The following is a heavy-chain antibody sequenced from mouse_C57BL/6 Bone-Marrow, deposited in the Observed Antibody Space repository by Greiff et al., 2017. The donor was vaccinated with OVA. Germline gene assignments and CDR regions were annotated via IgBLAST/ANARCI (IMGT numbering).Heavy chain of an antibody. CDR3: ARGFYDGYYRDY. J-gene: IGHJ2*01. CDR1: GYAFSSSW. D-gene: IGHD2-3*01. V-gene: IGHV1-82*01. CDR2: IYPGDGDT. Sequence: QVQLKESGHELVKPGASVKISCKASGYAFSSSWMNWVKQRPGKGLEWIGRIYPGDGDTNYNGKFKGKATLTADKSSSTAYMQLSSLTSEDSAVYFCARGFYDGYYRDYWGQGTTLTVSS.